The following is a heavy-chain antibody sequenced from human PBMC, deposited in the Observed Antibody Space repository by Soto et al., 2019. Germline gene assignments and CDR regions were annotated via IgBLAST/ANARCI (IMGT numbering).Heavy chain of an antibody. Sequence: PSETLSLTCAVSGGSIFNNYWWAWIRQSPSRGLEWLGRTYYRSKWYNDYAVSVKSRITINPDTSKNQFSLQLNSVTPEDTAVYYCARVTLGAYGMDVWGQGTTVTVSS. CDR2: TYYRSKWYN. CDR1: GGSIFNNYW. V-gene: IGHV6-1*01. J-gene: IGHJ6*02. D-gene: IGHD3-16*01. CDR3: ARVTLGAYGMDV.